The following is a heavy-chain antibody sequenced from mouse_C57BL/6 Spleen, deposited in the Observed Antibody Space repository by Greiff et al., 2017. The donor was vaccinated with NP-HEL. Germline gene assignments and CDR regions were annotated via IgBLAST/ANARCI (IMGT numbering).Heavy chain of an antibody. V-gene: IGHV1-9*01. Sequence: QVQLQQSGAELMKPGASVKLSCKATGYTFTGYWIEWVKQRPGHGLEWIGEILPGSGSTHYNEKLKGKATFTADTSSNTAYMQLLSLTTEDSAIYYCARQPYYGSSYPYAMDYWGQGTSVTVSS. J-gene: IGHJ4*01. D-gene: IGHD1-1*01. CDR2: ILPGSGST. CDR3: ARQPYYGSSYPYAMDY. CDR1: GYTFTGYW.